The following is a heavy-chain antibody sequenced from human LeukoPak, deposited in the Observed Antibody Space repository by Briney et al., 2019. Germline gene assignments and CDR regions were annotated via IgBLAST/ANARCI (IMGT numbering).Heavy chain of an antibody. V-gene: IGHV4-61*02. CDR1: GGSISSGSYY. Sequence: PSQTLSLTCTVSGGSISSGSYYWSWIRQPAGKGLEWIGRIYTSGGTNYNPSLKSRVTISVDTSKNQFSLKLSSVTAADTAVYYCARGVHGDYRWYFDLWGRGTLVTVSS. J-gene: IGHJ2*01. CDR2: IYTSGGT. CDR3: ARGVHGDYRWYFDL. D-gene: IGHD4-17*01.